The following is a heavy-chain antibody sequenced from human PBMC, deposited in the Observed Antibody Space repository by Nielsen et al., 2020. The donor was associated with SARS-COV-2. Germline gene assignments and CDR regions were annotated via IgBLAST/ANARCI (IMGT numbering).Heavy chain of an antibody. J-gene: IGHJ6*02. CDR1: GFTFSSYG. D-gene: IGHD3-16*01. CDR3: ARDLQGLQSAGYGMDV. Sequence: GGSLRLSCAASGFTFSSYGMHWVRQAPGKGLDWLAVIWYDGSNKYYADSVKGRFTISRHNSKNTLYLQMNSLRAEDTAVYYCARDLQGLQSAGYGMDVWGQGTTVTVSS. CDR2: IWYDGSNK. V-gene: IGHV3-33*01.